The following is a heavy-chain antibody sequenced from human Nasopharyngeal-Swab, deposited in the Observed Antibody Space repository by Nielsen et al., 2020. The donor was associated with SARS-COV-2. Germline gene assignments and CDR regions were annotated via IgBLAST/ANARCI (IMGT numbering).Heavy chain of an antibody. J-gene: IGHJ3*02. Sequence: GESLKISCAASGFTFSSYWMSWVRQAPGKGLEWVANIKQDGSEKYYVDSVKGRFTTSRDNAKNSLYLQMNSLRAEDTAVYYCARAHSGSYFGAFDIWGQGTMVTVSS. D-gene: IGHD1-26*01. V-gene: IGHV3-7*01. CDR1: GFTFSSYW. CDR3: ARAHSGSYFGAFDI. CDR2: IKQDGSEK.